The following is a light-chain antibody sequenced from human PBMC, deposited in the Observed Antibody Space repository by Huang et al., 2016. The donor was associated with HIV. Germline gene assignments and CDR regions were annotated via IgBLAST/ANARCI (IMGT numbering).Light chain of an antibody. CDR2: AAS. V-gene: IGKV1-39*01. Sequence: DIQMTQSPSSLSASVGDRVTISCRASQNIYTHLNWYQQKPGKAPKLLINAASTLQGGVPSGFSGSGSGTDFTLSISSLQPEDSATYYCQQTYNPPYTFGQGTKLEIK. J-gene: IGKJ2*01. CDR1: QNIYTH. CDR3: QQTYNPPYT.